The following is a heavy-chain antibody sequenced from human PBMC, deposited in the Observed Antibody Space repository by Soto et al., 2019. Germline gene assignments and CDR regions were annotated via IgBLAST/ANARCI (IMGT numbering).Heavy chain of an antibody. CDR2: ISGSGSST. V-gene: IGHV3-23*01. J-gene: IGHJ3*02. CDR1: GFTFSSYA. Sequence: EVQLLESGGGLVQPGGSLRLSCAASGFTFSSYAMSWVRQAPGKGLEWVSAISGSGSSTYYADSVKGRFTISRDNSKNTLYLQMNSLRAEDTAVYYCAKIMAVSLLGGVEAFDIWGQGTMVTVSS. CDR3: AKIMAVSLLGGVEAFDI. D-gene: IGHD3-16*01.